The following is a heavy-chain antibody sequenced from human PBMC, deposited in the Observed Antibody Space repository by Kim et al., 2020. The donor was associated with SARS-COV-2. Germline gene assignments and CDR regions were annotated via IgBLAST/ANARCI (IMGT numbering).Heavy chain of an antibody. D-gene: IGHD3-9*01. V-gene: IGHV3-33*05. CDR2: IQFDGSNK. CDR1: GFSFSNYG. J-gene: IGHJ4*02. CDR3: ARDVDSRLSKGDFDY. Sequence: GGSLRLSCAASGFSFSNYGMHWVRQAPGKGLEWVATIQFDGSNKYYVDSVKGRLTISRDNSKSTLYLQMDSLIAEDTAVYYCARDVDSRLSKGDFDYWGQGTLVTVSS.